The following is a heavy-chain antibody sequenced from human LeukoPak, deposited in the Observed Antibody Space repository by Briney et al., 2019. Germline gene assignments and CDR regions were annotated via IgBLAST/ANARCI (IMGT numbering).Heavy chain of an antibody. CDR1: GGSISGFY. CDR2: IHYTGNP. Sequence: PSETLSLTCSVSGGSISGFYWSWFRQPPGKRLEWIGYIHYTGNPDYNPSLNSRVTISVDTPKNQFSLKLSSVTAADTAVYYCARDRLGDSSDNWGQGTLVTVSS. J-gene: IGHJ4*02. V-gene: IGHV4-59*01. D-gene: IGHD3-22*01. CDR3: ARDRLGDSSDN.